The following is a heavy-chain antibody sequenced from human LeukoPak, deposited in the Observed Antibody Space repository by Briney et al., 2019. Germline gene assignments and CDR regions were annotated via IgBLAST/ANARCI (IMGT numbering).Heavy chain of an antibody. Sequence: NPSETLSLTCTVSGGSIISSSVYWGWVRQSPGKGLEWIGTVFYSGTTYYNPSLRSRLRISIDVYKKQFSLKLKSATAADMDVSFCARHANYYPNSVWNTNFDFWGQGILVTVSS. CDR3: ARHANYYPNSVWNTNFDF. J-gene: IGHJ4*02. V-gene: IGHV4-39*01. D-gene: IGHD3-22*01. CDR1: GGSIISSSVY. CDR2: VFYSGTT.